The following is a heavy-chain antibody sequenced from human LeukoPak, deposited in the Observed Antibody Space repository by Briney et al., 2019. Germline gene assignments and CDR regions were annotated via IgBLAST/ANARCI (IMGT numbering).Heavy chain of an antibody. J-gene: IGHJ4*02. CDR2: IYYSGTP. V-gene: IGHV4-31*03. D-gene: IGHD3-10*02. CDR1: GGSISSGVYY. Sequence: SETLSLTCTVSGGSISSGVYYWSWIRQHPGKGLEWIGYIYYSGTPYYNPSLKSRVTISVATSKNQFSLKLSSVTAADTAVYYCARLSSGSYVYWGRGTLVTVSS. CDR3: ARLSSGSYVY.